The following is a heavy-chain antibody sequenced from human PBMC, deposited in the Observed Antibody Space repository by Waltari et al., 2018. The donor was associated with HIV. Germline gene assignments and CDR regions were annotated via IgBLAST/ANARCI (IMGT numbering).Heavy chain of an antibody. V-gene: IGHV4-34*01. D-gene: IGHD2-15*01. Sequence: QVQLQQWGAGLLKPSETLSLTCAVYGGSFSGYYWSWIRQPPGKGLGWIGEINHSGSTNYNPSLKSRVTISVDTSKNQFSLKLSSVTAADTAVYYCARGSDGGIFDYWGQGTLVTVSS. CDR3: ARGSDGGIFDY. CDR2: INHSGST. CDR1: GGSFSGYY. J-gene: IGHJ4*02.